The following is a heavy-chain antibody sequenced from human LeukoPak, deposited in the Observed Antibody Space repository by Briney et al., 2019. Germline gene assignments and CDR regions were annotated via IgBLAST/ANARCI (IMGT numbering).Heavy chain of an antibody. V-gene: IGHV5-10-1*01. J-gene: IGHJ6*04. CDR3: SRGPGGIYYAMDV. CDR1: GYSFTSYW. Sequence: GESLKISCKGSGYSFTSYWISWVRQMPGKGLEWMGRIDPSDSYTNYSPSFQGHVTISADKSISTAYLRWSSLKASDTAMYYCSRGPGGIYYAMDVWGKGTTVTVSS. D-gene: IGHD3-16*01. CDR2: IDPSDSYT.